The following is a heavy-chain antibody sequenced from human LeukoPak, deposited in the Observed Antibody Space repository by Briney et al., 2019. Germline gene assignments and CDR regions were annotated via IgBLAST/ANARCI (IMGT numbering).Heavy chain of an antibody. D-gene: IGHD3-3*01. J-gene: IGHJ4*02. Sequence: ASVKVSCKVSGYTLTELSMHWVRQAPGKGLEWMGGFDPEDGETIYAQKFQGRVTMTEDTSTDTAYMELSSLRSEDTAVYYCATGYYDFWSGTNWGQGTLVTVSS. CDR3: ATGYYDFWSGTN. CDR1: GYTLTELS. CDR2: FDPEDGET. V-gene: IGHV1-24*01.